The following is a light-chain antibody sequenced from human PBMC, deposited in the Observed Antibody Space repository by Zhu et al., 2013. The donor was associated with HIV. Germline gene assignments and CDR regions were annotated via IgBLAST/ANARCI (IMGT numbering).Light chain of an antibody. CDR2: GAS. CDR1: QTVSSNF. J-gene: IGKJ4*01. CDR3: QQYDRSPLT. Sequence: DIVLTQSPGTLSLSPGERATLSCRASQTVSSNFLAWYHQIPGQAPRLLIYGASNRATGIPDRFSGSGSGTDFTLSISRLEPEDFAVYYXQQYDRSPLTFGGGTTVEIK. V-gene: IGKV3-20*01.